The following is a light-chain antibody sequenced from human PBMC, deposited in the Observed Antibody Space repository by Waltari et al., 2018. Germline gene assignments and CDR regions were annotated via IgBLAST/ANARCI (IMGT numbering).Light chain of an antibody. CDR1: QGISNY. CDR2: GAS. J-gene: IGKJ4*01. Sequence: DIQMTQSPSAMSASVGDRVTITCWASQGISNYLAWFQQKPGKVPKRLIYGASSLQSGVPSTFSGSGSGTEFTLTISSLQPEDFATYYCLQYNSYPLTFGGGTKVEIK. CDR3: LQYNSYPLT. V-gene: IGKV1-17*03.